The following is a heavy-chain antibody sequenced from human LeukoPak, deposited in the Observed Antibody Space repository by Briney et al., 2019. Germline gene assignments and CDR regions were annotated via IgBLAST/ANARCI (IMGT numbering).Heavy chain of an antibody. CDR2: IYYSGTT. D-gene: IGHD5-18*01. V-gene: IGHV4-59*01. CDR1: GGSISSYY. J-gene: IGHJ4*02. CDR3: ARIVPYNYGYVDY. Sequence: PSETLSLTCTVSGGSISSYYWSWIRQPPGKGLEWIGYIYYSGTTNYNPSLRGRVTISVDTSKNQLSLKLSSVTAADTAVYYCARIVPYNYGYVDYWGQGTLVTVSS.